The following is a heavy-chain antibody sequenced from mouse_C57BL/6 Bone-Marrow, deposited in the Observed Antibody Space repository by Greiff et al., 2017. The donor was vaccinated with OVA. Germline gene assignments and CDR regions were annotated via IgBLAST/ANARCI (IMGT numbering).Heavy chain of an antibody. J-gene: IGHJ2*01. CDR3: ARRDTTVVARSDY. V-gene: IGHV1-55*01. CDR1: GYTFTSYW. Sequence: QLQQPGAELVKPGASVKMSCKASGYTFTSYWITWVKQRPGQGLEWIGDIYPGSGSTNYNEKFKSKATLTVDTSSSTAYMQLSSLTSEDSAVYYCARRDTTVVARSDYWGQGTTLTVSS. CDR2: IYPGSGST. D-gene: IGHD1-1*01.